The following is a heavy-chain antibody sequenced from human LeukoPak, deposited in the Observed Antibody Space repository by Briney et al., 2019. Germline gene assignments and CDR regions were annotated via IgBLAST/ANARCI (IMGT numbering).Heavy chain of an antibody. V-gene: IGHV3-48*04. CDR2: ITSSGDTI. J-gene: IGHJ4*02. CDR1: VFPFSRYS. CDR3: ARVKATYYFDY. Sequence: AGGSLRLSCTTSVFPFSRYSMNWVRQAPGKGLEWVSYITSSGDTIYYADSVKGRFTISRDNANNSLYLQMNSLRAEDTAVYYCARVKATYYFDYWGQGTLVTVSS.